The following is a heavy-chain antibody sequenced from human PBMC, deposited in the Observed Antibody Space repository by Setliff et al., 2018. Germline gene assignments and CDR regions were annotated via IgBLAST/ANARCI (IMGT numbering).Heavy chain of an antibody. V-gene: IGHV4-39*01. Sequence: PSETLSLTCTVSGASINSGTYCWAWIRQPPGKGLEWIGRIHYSGTTYYNASLKSRVTMSVDTSKNQFSLNLSSVTAADTAVYYCARTGTYRYFDYWGQGALVTVSS. CDR1: GASINSGTYC. D-gene: IGHD1-26*01. J-gene: IGHJ4*02. CDR3: ARTGTYRYFDY. CDR2: IHYSGTT.